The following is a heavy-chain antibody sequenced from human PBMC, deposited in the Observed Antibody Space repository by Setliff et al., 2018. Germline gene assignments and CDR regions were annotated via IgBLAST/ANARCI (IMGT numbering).Heavy chain of an antibody. CDR2: IYYSGST. V-gene: IGHV4-59*11. J-gene: IGHJ3*02. Sequence: SETLSLTCTVSGGSISSHYWSWIRQPPGKGLEWIGHIYYSGSTNYNPSLKSRVTISVDTSKNQFSLKLSSVTAADTAVYYCARDLDLNYDFWSGYYYGNAFDIWGQGTMVTVSS. CDR3: ARDLDLNYDFWSGYYYGNAFDI. D-gene: IGHD3-3*01. CDR1: GGSISSHY.